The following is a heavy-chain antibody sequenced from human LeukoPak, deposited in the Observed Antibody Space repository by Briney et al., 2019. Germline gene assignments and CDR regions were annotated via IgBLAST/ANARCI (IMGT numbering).Heavy chain of an antibody. D-gene: IGHD3-22*01. CDR2: IKEDGSEK. V-gene: IGHV3-7*01. Sequence: GGSLRLSCAASGFTFSNYWMSWVRQAPGKGLEWVANIKEDGSEKYYVDSVKGRFTISRDNAKNSLSVQVNSLSAEDTAVYYCARSRSGYYEDYWGQGTLVTVSS. CDR3: ARSRSGYYEDY. J-gene: IGHJ4*02. CDR1: GFTFSNYW.